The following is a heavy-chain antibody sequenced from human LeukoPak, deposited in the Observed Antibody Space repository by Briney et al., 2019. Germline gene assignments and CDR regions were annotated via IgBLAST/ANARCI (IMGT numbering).Heavy chain of an antibody. Sequence: ASVKVSCKASGYTFTSYGISWVRQAPGQGLEWMGWISAYNGNTNYAQKLQGRVTMTTDTSTSTAYMELRSLRSDDTAVYYCASRGYYYDSMGYYYWDYGGQGPRVTVP. D-gene: IGHD3-22*01. V-gene: IGHV1-18*01. J-gene: IGHJ4*02. CDR3: ASRGYYYDSMGYYYWDY. CDR2: ISAYNGNT. CDR1: GYTFTSYG.